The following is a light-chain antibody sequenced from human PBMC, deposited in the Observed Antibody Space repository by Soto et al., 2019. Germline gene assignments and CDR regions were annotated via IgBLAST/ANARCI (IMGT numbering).Light chain of an antibody. CDR2: AAS. CDR1: QGISSY. CDR3: QQLYRYPLS. V-gene: IGKV1-9*01. Sequence: QLTQSPSSLSAFVGDRVTITCRASQGISSYLAWYQQKPGKVPKLLISAASTLESGVPLRFSGGGFGTDFTLTISSLQPEDFATYYCQQLYRYPLSFGGGTKVDIK. J-gene: IGKJ4*01.